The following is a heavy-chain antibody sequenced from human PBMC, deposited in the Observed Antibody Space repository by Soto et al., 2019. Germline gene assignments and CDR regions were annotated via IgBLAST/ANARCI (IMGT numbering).Heavy chain of an antibody. CDR1: GGSISSYY. Sequence: QVQLQESGPGLVKPSETLSLTCTVSGGSISSYYWSWIRQPPGNGLEWIGYIYYSGSTNYNPALKIRVTITVDTSKNQFSLNLSSVTAADTAVYYWARTVGGRNWFGDARWFDPWGQGTLVTVSS. CDR2: IYYSGST. CDR3: ARTVGGRNWFGDARWFDP. V-gene: IGHV4-59*01. D-gene: IGHD3-10*01. J-gene: IGHJ5*02.